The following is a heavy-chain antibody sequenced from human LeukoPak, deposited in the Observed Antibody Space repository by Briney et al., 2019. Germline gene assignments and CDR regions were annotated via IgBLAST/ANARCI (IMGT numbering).Heavy chain of an antibody. D-gene: IGHD5-18*01. CDR3: VYSYGHPYYFDY. Sequence: GGSLRLSCAASGFTFSSYTMNWVRQAPGKGLEWVSSISSSSSYIYYADSLKGRFTISRDNAKNSLYLQMNSLRAEDTGVVRGVYSYGHPYYFDYWGQGTLVTVSS. CDR1: GFTFSSYT. J-gene: IGHJ4*02. CDR2: ISSSSSYI. V-gene: IGHV3-21*01.